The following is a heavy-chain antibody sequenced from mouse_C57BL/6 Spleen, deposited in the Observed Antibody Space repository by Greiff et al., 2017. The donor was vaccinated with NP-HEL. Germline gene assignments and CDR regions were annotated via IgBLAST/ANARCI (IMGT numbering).Heavy chain of an antibody. V-gene: IGHV3-6*01. CDR3: ARYYFDV. Sequence: DVKLQESGPGLVKPSQSLSLTCSVTGYSITSGYYWNWIRQFPGNKLEWMGYISYDGSNNYNPSLKNRISITRDTSKNQFFLKLNSVTTEDTATYYCARYYFDVWGTGTTVTVSS. CDR2: ISYDGSN. J-gene: IGHJ1*03. CDR1: GYSITSGYY.